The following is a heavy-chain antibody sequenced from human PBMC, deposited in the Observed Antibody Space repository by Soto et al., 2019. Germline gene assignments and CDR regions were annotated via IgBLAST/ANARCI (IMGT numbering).Heavy chain of an antibody. V-gene: IGHV3-48*02. Sequence: EVQLVESGGGLVQPGGSLRLSCAASGFSFSSYSMNWVRQAPGKGLEWVSYISSSSSTIYYPDSVKGRFTISRDNAKNSLYLQMNSLRDEDTAVYYCAREGDSGSYYYFDYWGQGTLVTVSS. J-gene: IGHJ4*02. D-gene: IGHD1-26*01. CDR1: GFSFSSYS. CDR2: ISSSSSTI. CDR3: AREGDSGSYYYFDY.